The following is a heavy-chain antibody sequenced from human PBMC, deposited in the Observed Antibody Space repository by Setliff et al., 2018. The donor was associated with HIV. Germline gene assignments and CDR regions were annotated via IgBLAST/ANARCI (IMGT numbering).Heavy chain of an antibody. V-gene: IGHV3-33*05. CDR1: GFTSSNYA. CDR2: IKYDGSNK. CDR3: ARDQSSSWTTGLDY. J-gene: IGHJ4*02. D-gene: IGHD6-13*01. Sequence: PGGPLRLSCAASGFTSSNYAMHWVRQAPGKGLEWVALIKYDGSNKYYADSVKGRLTISRDNSKNTLYLQMNSLRAEDTALYYCARDQSSSWTTGLDYWGQGALVTVSS.